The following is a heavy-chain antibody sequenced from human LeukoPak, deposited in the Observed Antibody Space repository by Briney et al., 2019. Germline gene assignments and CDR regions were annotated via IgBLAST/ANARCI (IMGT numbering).Heavy chain of an antibody. CDR3: AKDPPTVMANAFHI. CDR1: GFTVSTYY. J-gene: IGHJ3*02. V-gene: IGHV3-53*01. Sequence: GGSLRLSCAASGFTVSTYYMTWVRQAPGKGLECVSVIYSGGSTYYADSVKGRFTISRDNSKNTLYLQMNSLRADDTAVYSCAKDPPTVMANAFHIWGQGTMVTVS. D-gene: IGHD5-18*01. CDR2: IYSGGST.